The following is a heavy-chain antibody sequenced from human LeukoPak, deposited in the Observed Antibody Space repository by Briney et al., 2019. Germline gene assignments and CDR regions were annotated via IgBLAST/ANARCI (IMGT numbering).Heavy chain of an antibody. D-gene: IGHD3-22*01. J-gene: IGHJ4*02. CDR2: ISGSGGST. CDR1: GFTFSSYA. Sequence: GGSLRLSCAASGFTFSSYAMSWVRQAPGKGLEWVSAISGSGGSTYYADSVTGRSTTSRDTSTNTPYLQMSSLRAEDRAVYYCAKGRPTYYYDSSGYGFDYWGQGTLVTVSS. CDR3: AKGRPTYYYDSSGYGFDY. V-gene: IGHV3-23*01.